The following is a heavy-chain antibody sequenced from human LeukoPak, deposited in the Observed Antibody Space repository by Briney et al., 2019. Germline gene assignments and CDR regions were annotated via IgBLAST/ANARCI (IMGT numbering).Heavy chain of an antibody. J-gene: IGHJ4*02. Sequence: GGSLRLSCAASGFTFSSYSTNWVRQAPGKGLEWVSSISSSSSYIYYADSVKGRFTISRDNAKNSLYLQMNSLRAEDTAVYYCARGKYSSGWHADYWGQGTLVTVSS. CDR1: GFTFSSYS. D-gene: IGHD6-19*01. V-gene: IGHV3-21*01. CDR2: ISSSSSYI. CDR3: ARGKYSSGWHADY.